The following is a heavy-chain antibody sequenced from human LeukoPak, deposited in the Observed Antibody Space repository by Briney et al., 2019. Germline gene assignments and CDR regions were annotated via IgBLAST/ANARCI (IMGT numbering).Heavy chain of an antibody. CDR1: GYSFTSYW. CDR2: IYPGDSDT. Sequence: GESLKISCKGSGYSFTSYWIGWVRQMPGKGLEWMGIIYPGDSDTRYSPSFRGQVTISADESVSTAYLQWSSLEASDTAIYFCARHEIDSKGYYYIDNWGQGTLLTVSS. D-gene: IGHD3-22*01. J-gene: IGHJ4*02. V-gene: IGHV5-51*01. CDR3: ARHEIDSKGYYYIDN.